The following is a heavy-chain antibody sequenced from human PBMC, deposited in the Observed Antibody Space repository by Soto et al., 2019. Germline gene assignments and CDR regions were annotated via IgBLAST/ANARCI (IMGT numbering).Heavy chain of an antibody. J-gene: IGHJ4*02. CDR1: GGSLTGYY. CDR2: ITHSGIT. V-gene: IGHV4-34*01. Sequence: QVPLQQWGAGLLKPSETLSLTCAVHGGSLTGYYWSWIRQTPGKGLEWIWQITHSGITNHNPSLKRRVTISLETSKNQFYLKLNSVTVANTAFYYCTRLPMMYYGAGTYGYFDTWGQGTLVTVAS. D-gene: IGHD3-10*01. CDR3: TRLPMMYYGAGTYGYFDT.